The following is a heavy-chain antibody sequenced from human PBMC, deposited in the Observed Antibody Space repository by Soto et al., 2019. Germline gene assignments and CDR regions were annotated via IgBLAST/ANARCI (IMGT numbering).Heavy chain of an antibody. CDR2: IYPGDSDA. D-gene: IGHD6-19*01. J-gene: IGHJ1*01. Sequence: GESLKISCEGSGYSFTDYWIGWVRQMPGKGLEWMGIIYPGDSDARYSPSFQGQVTISADKSINTAYLQWSSLKASDTAMYYCARGHSIGWYPIYLQHWGQGTLVTVSS. CDR1: GYSFTDYW. V-gene: IGHV5-51*01. CDR3: ARGHSIGWYPIYLQH.